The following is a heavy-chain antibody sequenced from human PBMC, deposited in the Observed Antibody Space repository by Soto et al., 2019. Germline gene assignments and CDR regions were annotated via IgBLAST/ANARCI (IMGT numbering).Heavy chain of an antibody. D-gene: IGHD2-8*02. J-gene: IGHJ3*02. CDR1: GFICSSYD. CDR2: ILVGGST. CDR3: AKATATGGGAFEI. Sequence: GGSLRLSCAVSGFICSSYDMSRVRQAPGKGLEWVSTILVGGSTHYEDSVKGRFTISRDTSKNTVYLQMNSLTAGDTAVYYCAKATATGGGAFEIYGQGTMVTVS. V-gene: IGHV3-23*01.